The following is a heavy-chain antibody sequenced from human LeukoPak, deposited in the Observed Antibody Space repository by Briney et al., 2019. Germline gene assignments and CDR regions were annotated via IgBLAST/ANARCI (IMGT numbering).Heavy chain of an antibody. CDR3: TTGTGGF. J-gene: IGHJ4*02. V-gene: IGHV3-15*01. CDR1: GLTFSIVW. D-gene: IGHD1-14*01. CDR2: IKSKPDGGTT. Sequence: GRCLRLSCAAYGLTFSIVWASWVRHPPRKGLEWVGCIKSKPDGGTTDYAAPVKGRFTIARDDSKNALYLQMNSVRIEDSAVYRCTTGTGGFWGQGTLVTVSS.